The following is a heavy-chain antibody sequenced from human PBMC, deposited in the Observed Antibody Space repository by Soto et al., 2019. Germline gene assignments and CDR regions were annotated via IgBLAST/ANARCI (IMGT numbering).Heavy chain of an antibody. Sequence: QVQLVQSGVEVQKPGASVKVSCKTSGYTFVTYYISWLRQAPGQGIEWMGWISPNNGKTNYIDKLQGRITRTADTSTSTDYMALTNVRSDNTSEYFSARDSSHFFDYWGQGTLVTVSS. J-gene: IGHJ4*02. V-gene: IGHV1-18*01. CDR2: ISPNNGKT. CDR3: ARDSSHFFDY. D-gene: IGHD6-19*01. CDR1: GYTFVTYY.